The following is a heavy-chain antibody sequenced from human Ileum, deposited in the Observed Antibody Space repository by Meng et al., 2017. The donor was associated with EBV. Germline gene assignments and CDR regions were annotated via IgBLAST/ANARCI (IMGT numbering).Heavy chain of an antibody. D-gene: IGHD3-10*01. CDR3: ARSSPIVRALDY. J-gene: IGHJ4*02. CDR1: GDSVSGSDW. Sequence: RLKESGPRRLMPAGTLALTCPVSGDSVSGSDWWSGVRQPPGKGLEWIGEVYHDGSTNYHPSPKSRVPISLDKSKNEVNLHLNSLTAADTAVYFCARSSPIVRALDYWGQGTLVTVSS. CDR2: VYHDGST. V-gene: IGHV4-4*01.